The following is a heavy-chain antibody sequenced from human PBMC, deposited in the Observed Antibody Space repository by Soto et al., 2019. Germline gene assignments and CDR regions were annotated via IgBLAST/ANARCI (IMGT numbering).Heavy chain of an antibody. D-gene: IGHD6-19*01. CDR3: ARWEAVAGTREAFDI. V-gene: IGHV4-39*01. Sequence: QLQLQESGPGLVKPSETLSLTCTVSGGSISSSSYYWGWIRQPPGKGLEWIGSIYYSGSTYYNPSLTGRVTISVDTSRNQFSLKLSSVTAADTAVYYCARWEAVAGTREAFDIWCQGTMVTVSS. CDR2: IYYSGST. CDR1: GGSISSSSYY. J-gene: IGHJ3*02.